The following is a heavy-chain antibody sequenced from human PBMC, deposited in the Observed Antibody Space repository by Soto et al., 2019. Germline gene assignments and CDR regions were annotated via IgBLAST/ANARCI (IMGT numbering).Heavy chain of an antibody. CDR1: GFTFSTYS. CDR3: ARSGYFDY. V-gene: IGHV3-48*01. J-gene: IGHJ4*02. Sequence: EVQLVESGGGLVQPGGSLRLSCAASGFTFSTYSMNWVRQAPGKGLGWVSYISSTGNTIYYPDSVKGRFTISRDTAKKSLYLRMNSLRAEDTAVYYCARSGYFDYWGQGTLVTVSS. D-gene: IGHD2-8*02. CDR2: ISSTGNTI.